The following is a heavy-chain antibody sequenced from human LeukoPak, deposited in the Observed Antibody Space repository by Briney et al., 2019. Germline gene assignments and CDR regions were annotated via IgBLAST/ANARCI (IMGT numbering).Heavy chain of an antibody. CDR1: GYTLSKLS. CDR3: ATGIQLSPAASFYFDS. CDR2: FDPGAGET. Sequence: GDSVKLSCKVSGYTLSKLSMHWVRQAPGKGLEWMGGFDPGAGETIYAQRFQGRLTVTEDIFTDTANMELSSLRSEDTAVYYCATGIQLSPAASFYFDSWGQGTLVTVSP. D-gene: IGHD5-18*01. V-gene: IGHV1-24*01. J-gene: IGHJ4*02.